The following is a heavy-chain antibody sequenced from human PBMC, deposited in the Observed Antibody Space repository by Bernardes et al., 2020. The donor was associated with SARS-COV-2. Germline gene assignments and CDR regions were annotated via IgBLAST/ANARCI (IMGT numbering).Heavy chain of an antibody. V-gene: IGHV3-21*01. CDR2: ISSSSSYI. Sequence: GGSLRLSCADSGFTFSSYSMNWVRQGPGKGLEWVSSISSSSSYIYYADSVKGRFTISRDNAKNSLYLQMNSLRAEDTAVYYCARDRRLSGYYGSGSSYFDYWGQGTLVTVSS. D-gene: IGHD3-10*01. J-gene: IGHJ4*02. CDR3: ARDRRLSGYYGSGSSYFDY. CDR1: GFTFSSYS.